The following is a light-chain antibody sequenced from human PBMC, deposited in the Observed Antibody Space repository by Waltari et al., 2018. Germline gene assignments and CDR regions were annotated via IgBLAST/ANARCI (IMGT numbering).Light chain of an antibody. CDR2: GTS. V-gene: IGKV3-20*01. CDR3: QQYDGEVVT. Sequence: ELVLTQSPGTLSLSPGESATPSCRASQSVTSISLTWYQQNLGQAPRLLIYGTSSRATGIPDRFSGSGSGTDFTLTISRLEPEDFAVYYCQQYDGEVVTFGGGTKVEI. J-gene: IGKJ4*01. CDR1: QSVTSIS.